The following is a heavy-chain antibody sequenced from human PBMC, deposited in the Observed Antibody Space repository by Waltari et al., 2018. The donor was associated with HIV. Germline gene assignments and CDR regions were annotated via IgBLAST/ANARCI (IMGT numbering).Heavy chain of an antibody. V-gene: IGHV1-2*06. D-gene: IGHD1-26*01. CDR2: SKPDGGDT. J-gene: IGHJ4*01. Sequence: QPLLVQSAPEVRARGASVPLSCTTFRDTSTNHFIYWFRPAPGQGLEWLCRSKPDGGDTTYSQTFQTRVTVTRDTSSASAYMELTHLTSADTATYFCARGEDVSLTHLPPCFRLQFWGQGSLVSVSS. CDR1: RDTSTNHF. CDR3: ARGEDVSLTHLPPCFRLQF.